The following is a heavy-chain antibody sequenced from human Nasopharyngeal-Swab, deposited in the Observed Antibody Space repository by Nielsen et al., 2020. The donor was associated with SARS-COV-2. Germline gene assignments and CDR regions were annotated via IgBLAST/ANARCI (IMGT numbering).Heavy chain of an antibody. V-gene: IGHV3-30-3*01. CDR3: AREGGDSYGSGGAFDI. D-gene: IGHD5-18*01. CDR2: ISYDGSNK. Sequence: GESLKISCAASGFTFSTYPMHWVRRAAGKGLEWVAVISYDGSNKYYADSVKGRFTISRDNSKNTLYLQMNRLRPEDTAVYYCAREGGDSYGSGGAFDIWGQGTMVTVSS. J-gene: IGHJ3*02. CDR1: GFTFSTYP.